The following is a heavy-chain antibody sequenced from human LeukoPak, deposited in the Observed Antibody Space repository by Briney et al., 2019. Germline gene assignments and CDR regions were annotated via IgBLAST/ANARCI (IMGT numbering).Heavy chain of an antibody. Sequence: GALRLSCADSGFTSSSYWMHWVRQAPGKGLVWVSRISSDGSSTSYADSVKGRFTISRDNAKNTVYLQVNSLRAEDTAVYYCARSDYFDYWGQGTLVTVSS. CDR3: ARSDYFDY. CDR1: GFTSSSYW. CDR2: ISSDGSST. J-gene: IGHJ4*02. V-gene: IGHV3-74*01.